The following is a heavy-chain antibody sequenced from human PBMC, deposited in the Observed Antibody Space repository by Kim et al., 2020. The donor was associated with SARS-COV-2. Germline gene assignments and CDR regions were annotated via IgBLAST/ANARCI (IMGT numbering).Heavy chain of an antibody. CDR2: INPSGGST. Sequence: ASVKVSCKASGYTFTSYYMHWVRQAPGQGLEWMGIINPSGGSTSYAQKFQGRVTMTRDTSTSTVYMELSSLRSEDTAVYYCARESDDSSGYYSLVYDYWGQGTLVTVSS. CDR3: ARESDDSSGYYSLVYDY. V-gene: IGHV1-46*01. J-gene: IGHJ4*02. CDR1: GYTFTSYY. D-gene: IGHD3-22*01.